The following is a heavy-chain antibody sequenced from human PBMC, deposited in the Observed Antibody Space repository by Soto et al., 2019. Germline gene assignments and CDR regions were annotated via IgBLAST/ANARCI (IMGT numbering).Heavy chain of an antibody. CDR3: ARNRKDIVVVVAAKVGYYYYMDV. J-gene: IGHJ6*03. Sequence: ASVNVSCKASGYTFTSYGISWVRQAPGQGLEWMGWISAYNGNTNYAQKLQGRVTMTTDTSTSTAYMELRSLRADDTAVYYGARNRKDIVVVVAAKVGYYYYMDVWGKGTTVTVSS. CDR1: GYTFTSYG. CDR2: ISAYNGNT. V-gene: IGHV1-18*01. D-gene: IGHD2-15*01.